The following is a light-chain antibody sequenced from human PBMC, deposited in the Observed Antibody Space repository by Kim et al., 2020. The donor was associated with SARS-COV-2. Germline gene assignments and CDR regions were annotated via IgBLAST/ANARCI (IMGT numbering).Light chain of an antibody. J-gene: IGKJ4*01. CDR1: QSISSY. CDR2: AAS. V-gene: IGKV1-39*01. Sequence: DIQMTQSPSSLSASVGDRVTITCRASQSISSYLNWYQQKPGKAPKLLIYAASSLQSGVPSRFSGSGSGTDFTLTISSLQPEDFASDYCKQSYSTPFTFGGGTKVDIK. CDR3: KQSYSTPFT.